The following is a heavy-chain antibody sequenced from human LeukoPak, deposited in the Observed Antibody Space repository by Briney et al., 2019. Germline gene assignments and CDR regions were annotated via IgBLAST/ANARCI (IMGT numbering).Heavy chain of an antibody. J-gene: IGHJ4*02. D-gene: IGHD1-26*01. CDR3: ARALSGDLVDY. Sequence: GASVKVSCKTSGCTFTNYYIHWVRQAPGQGFEWMGWINPSSGSTNYAQKFQGRVTMTRDTSISTAYMDLNRLTSDDTAIYYCARALSGDLVDYWGQGSLVTVSS. CDR1: GCTFTNYY. CDR2: INPSSGST. V-gene: IGHV1-2*02.